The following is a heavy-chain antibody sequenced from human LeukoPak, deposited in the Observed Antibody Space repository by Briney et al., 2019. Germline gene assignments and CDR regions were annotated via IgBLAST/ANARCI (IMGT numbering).Heavy chain of an antibody. CDR1: GDSLSSGLYY. CDR2: VYYSGST. CDR3: ARLCPLTTCARFDY. V-gene: IGHV4-39*01. Sequence: NSSETLSLTCTVSGDSLSSGLYYWGWIRQPPGKGLTWIGSVYYSGSTLFSASFENRVAMPVDRSKNQFSLKLNSVTAADTATSYYARLCPLTTCARFDYWGQGILVTVAS. D-gene: IGHD1-1*01. J-gene: IGHJ4*02.